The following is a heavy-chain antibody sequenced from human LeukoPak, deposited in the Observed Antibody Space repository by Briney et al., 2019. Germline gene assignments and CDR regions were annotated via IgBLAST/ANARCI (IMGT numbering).Heavy chain of an antibody. Sequence: PGGSLRLSCAASGFTFSSYWMTWVRQAPGKGLEWVANIKQDGSERYYVDSVKGRFTISRDNAKNSLYLQMNSLRDEDTAVYYCARAPTYYYDSSGYYGWWGQGTLVTVSS. CDR2: IKQDGSER. V-gene: IGHV3-7*01. CDR3: ARAPTYYYDSSGYYGW. D-gene: IGHD3-22*01. CDR1: GFTFSSYW. J-gene: IGHJ4*02.